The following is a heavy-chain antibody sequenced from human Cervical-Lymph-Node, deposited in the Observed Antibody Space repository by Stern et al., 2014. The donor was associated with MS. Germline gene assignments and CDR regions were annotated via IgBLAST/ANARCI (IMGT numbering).Heavy chain of an antibody. CDR1: GYTFTRYG. CDR3: ARGLLGSENAFDS. Sequence: QVQLVQSGAEVKKPGSSVKVSCKASGYTFTRYGISWVRQAPGQGLEWMGWICAYHGNTNYAQKLQGRVAMATDASTSTAYMELRSLRSDDTAVYYCARGLLGSENAFDSWGQGTMVTVSS. V-gene: IGHV1-18*01. J-gene: IGHJ3*02. CDR2: ICAYHGNT. D-gene: IGHD2-15*01.